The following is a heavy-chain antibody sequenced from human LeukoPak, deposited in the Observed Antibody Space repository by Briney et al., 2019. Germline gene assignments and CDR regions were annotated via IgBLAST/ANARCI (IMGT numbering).Heavy chain of an antibody. CDR1: GFTFNYYA. CDR3: ARDSSYYDFWS. Sequence: LSGGSLRLSCVASGFTFNYYAIHWVRQAPGKGLEWVAVISFDGKNKFYADSVKGRFTISRDNSKNTLYLQMNSLKPEDTAVYYCARDSSYYDFWSWGQGTLVTVSS. D-gene: IGHD3-3*01. V-gene: IGHV3-30*04. J-gene: IGHJ4*02. CDR2: ISFDGKNK.